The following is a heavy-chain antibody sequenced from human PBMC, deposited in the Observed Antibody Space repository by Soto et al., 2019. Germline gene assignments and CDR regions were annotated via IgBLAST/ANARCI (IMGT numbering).Heavy chain of an antibody. J-gene: IGHJ6*02. CDR1: GFSLSTSGVG. V-gene: IGHV2-5*02. CDR2: IYWDDDK. CDR3: IQSRCGGDCLQSYASHYYYGMDV. D-gene: IGHD2-21*02. Sequence: SGPTLVNPTQTLTLTCTFSGFSLSTSGVGVRWIRQPPGKALEWLALIYWDDDKRYSPSLRSRLTINKDTSKNQVVLTMTNMDPVDTATYYCIQSRCGGDCLQSYASHYYYGMDVWGQGT.